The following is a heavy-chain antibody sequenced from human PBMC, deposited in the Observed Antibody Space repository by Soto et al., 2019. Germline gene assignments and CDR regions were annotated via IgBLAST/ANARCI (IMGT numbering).Heavy chain of an antibody. Sequence: PGGSLRLAGAASVFSVSDHYMSWIRQAPGKGLEWLSYISPRSNYREYADSVKGRHTISRDNAKKSLFLQMNSLRAEDTGVYYCVRGGGGGQFDSWGQGTLVTVSS. D-gene: IGHD2-21*01. CDR1: VFSVSDHY. V-gene: IGHV3-11*05. CDR2: ISPRSNYR. CDR3: VRGGGGGQFDS. J-gene: IGHJ4*02.